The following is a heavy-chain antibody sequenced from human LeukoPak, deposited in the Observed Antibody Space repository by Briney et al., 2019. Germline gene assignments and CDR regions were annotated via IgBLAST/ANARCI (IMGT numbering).Heavy chain of an antibody. Sequence: GSLRLSCAASGFTFSSHTMSWVRQAPGKGLEWGSGISGSGVNTYYANSVKGRFTISRDKFMNTLYLQMNRLRAEDTAVYYCARGSYYYDSSGYYLDYWGQGTLVTVSS. CDR1: GFTFSSHT. J-gene: IGHJ4*02. V-gene: IGHV3-23*01. CDR2: ISGSGVNT. CDR3: ARGSYYYDSSGYYLDY. D-gene: IGHD3-22*01.